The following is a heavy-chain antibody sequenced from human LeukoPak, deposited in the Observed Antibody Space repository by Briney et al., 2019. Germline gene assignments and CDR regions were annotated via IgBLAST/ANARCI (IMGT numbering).Heavy chain of an antibody. V-gene: IGHV3-21*01. CDR3: ARDPQPPPYGGGVDY. Sequence: GGSLRLSCAASGFTFSSYSMNWVRQAPGKGLEWVSSISSSSSYIYYADSVKGRFTISRDNAKNSLYLQMNSLRAEDTAVYYCARDPQPPPYGGGVDYWGQGTLVTVSS. J-gene: IGHJ4*02. CDR1: GFTFSSYS. D-gene: IGHD4-23*01. CDR2: ISSSSSYI.